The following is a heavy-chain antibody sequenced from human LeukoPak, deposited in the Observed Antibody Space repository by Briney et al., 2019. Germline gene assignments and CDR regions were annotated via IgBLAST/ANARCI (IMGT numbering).Heavy chain of an antibody. J-gene: IGHJ5*02. D-gene: IGHD2-2*01. CDR3: ARGGPDIVVVPAAKRVYNWFDP. CDR2: IIPIFGTA. V-gene: IGHV1-69*01. CDR1: RGTFSSYA. Sequence: SVKVSCKASRGTFSSYAISWVRQAPGQGLEWMGGIIPIFGTANYAQKFQGRVTITADESTSTAYMELSSLRSEDTAVYYCARGGPDIVVVPAAKRVYNWFDPWGQGTLVTVSS.